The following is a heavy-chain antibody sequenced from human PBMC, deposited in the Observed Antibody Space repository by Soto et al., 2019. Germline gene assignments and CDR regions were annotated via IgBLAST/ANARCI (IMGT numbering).Heavy chain of an antibody. CDR2: IIPIFGTA. Sequence: SVKVSCKASGGTFSSYAISWVRQAPGQGLEWMGGIIPIFGTANYAQKFQGRVTITADESTSTAYMELSSLRSEDTAVYYCARGTPMEPDYFDYWGQGTLVTVSS. J-gene: IGHJ4*02. CDR1: GGTFSSYA. D-gene: IGHD1-26*01. CDR3: ARGTPMEPDYFDY. V-gene: IGHV1-69*13.